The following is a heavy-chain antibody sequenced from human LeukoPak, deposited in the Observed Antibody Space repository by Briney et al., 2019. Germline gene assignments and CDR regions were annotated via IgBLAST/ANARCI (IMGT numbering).Heavy chain of an antibody. CDR1: GGTFSSYA. D-gene: IGHD3-10*01. V-gene: IGHV1-69*01. Sequence: GASVKVSCKASGGTFSSYAISWVRQAPGQGLEWMGGIIPIFGTANYAQKFQGRVTITADESTSTAYMELSSLRSEDTAVYYCVVSEELLQGARGDYWGQGTLVTVSS. J-gene: IGHJ4*02. CDR3: VVSEELLQGARGDY. CDR2: IIPIFGTA.